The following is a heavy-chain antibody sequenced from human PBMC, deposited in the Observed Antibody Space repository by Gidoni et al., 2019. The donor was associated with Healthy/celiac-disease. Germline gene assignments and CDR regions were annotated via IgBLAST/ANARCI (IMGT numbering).Heavy chain of an antibody. CDR2: T. D-gene: IGHD3-3*01. Sequence: TNYNPSLKSRVTISVDTSKNQFSLKLSSVTAADTAVYYCARTVGIFGVAFFDYWGQGTLVTVSS. V-gene: IGHV4-59*01. J-gene: IGHJ4*02. CDR3: ARTVGIFGVAFFDY.